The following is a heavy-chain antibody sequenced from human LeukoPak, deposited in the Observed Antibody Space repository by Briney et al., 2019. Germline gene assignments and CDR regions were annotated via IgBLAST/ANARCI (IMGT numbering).Heavy chain of an antibody. D-gene: IGHD6-13*01. CDR1: GGSISSYY. CDR2: IYYSGST. V-gene: IGHV4-59*08. CDR3: ARKSIMTAGRKPYDY. Sequence: PSETLSLTCTVSGGSISSYYWSWIRQPPGKGLEWIGYIYYSGSTNYNPSLKSRVTISVDVSKNQFSLRLTSVTAADTAVYYCARKSIMTAGRKPYDYWDQGTLVTVSS. J-gene: IGHJ4*02.